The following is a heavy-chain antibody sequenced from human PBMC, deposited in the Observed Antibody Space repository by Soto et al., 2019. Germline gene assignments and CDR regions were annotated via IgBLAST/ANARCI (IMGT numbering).Heavy chain of an antibody. CDR3: ARGKGMEESYFYYAMDI. D-gene: IGHD3-10*01. Sequence: ASVKVSCKAAGYTFSTYGMHWVRQAPGQSLEGMGWLNDGTGHARYSQRFQDRLIITTATSAITGYMELRSMRSEDKAVYYCARGKGMEESYFYYAMDIWGQGTPVTVSS. CDR1: GYTFSTYG. J-gene: IGHJ6*02. CDR2: LNDGTGHA. V-gene: IGHV1-3*01.